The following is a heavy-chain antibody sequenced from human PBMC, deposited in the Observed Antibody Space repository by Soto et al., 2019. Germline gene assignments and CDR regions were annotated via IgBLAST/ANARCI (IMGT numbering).Heavy chain of an antibody. D-gene: IGHD5-18*01. V-gene: IGHV2-70*01. J-gene: IGHJ4*02. CDR2: IDWDDDK. CDR3: ARSDGYNSGSYYFDY. CDR1: GFSLTTSGMC. Sequence: SGPTLVNPTQTLTLTCTFSGFSLTTSGMCVSWICQPPGKALQRLALIDWDDDKYYSTSLKTRLTISKDTSKNQVVLTMPNMDPVDTATYFCARSDGYNSGSYYFDYWGQGTLVTVSS.